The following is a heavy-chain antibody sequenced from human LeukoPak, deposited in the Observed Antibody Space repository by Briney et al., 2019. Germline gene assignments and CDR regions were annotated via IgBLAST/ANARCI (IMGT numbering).Heavy chain of an antibody. J-gene: IGHJ4*02. D-gene: IGHD6-13*01. CDR3: ARERSRAGHFDY. CDR1: GGSISSGGYY. Sequence: PSETLSLTCTVSGGSISSGGYYWSWIRQHPGKGLEWIGYIYYSGSTYYNPSLKSRVTISVDTSKNQFSLKLSSVTAADTAVYYCARERSRAGHFDYWGQGTLVTVSS. CDR2: IYYSGST. V-gene: IGHV4-31*03.